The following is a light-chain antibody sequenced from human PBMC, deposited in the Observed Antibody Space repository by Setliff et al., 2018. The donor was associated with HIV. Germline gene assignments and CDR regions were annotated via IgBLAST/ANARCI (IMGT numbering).Light chain of an antibody. CDR1: SSDVGGYNY. V-gene: IGLV2-8*01. J-gene: IGLJ1*01. CDR3: SSYAGSNTYV. CDR2: EVS. Sequence: QSALAQPPSASGSPGQSVTISCTGTSSDVGGYNYVSWYQQHPGKAPKLMIYEVSKRPSGVPDRFSGSKSGNTASLTVSGLQPADEADYYCSSYAGSNTYVLGTGTKVTVL.